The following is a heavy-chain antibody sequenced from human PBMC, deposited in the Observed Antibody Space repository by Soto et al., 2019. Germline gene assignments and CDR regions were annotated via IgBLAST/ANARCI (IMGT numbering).Heavy chain of an antibody. J-gene: IGHJ4*02. CDR3: ARGEVRYCSSTRCYVVDY. CDR1: GYTFTSYD. V-gene: IGHV1-8*01. D-gene: IGHD2-2*01. Sequence: ASVKVSCKASGYTFTSYDINWVRQATGQGLEWMGWMNPNSGNTGFAQKFQGRVTMTRNTSISTVYMELSGLRSEDTAVYYCARGEVRYCSSTRCYVVDYWGQGTPVTVS. CDR2: MNPNSGNT.